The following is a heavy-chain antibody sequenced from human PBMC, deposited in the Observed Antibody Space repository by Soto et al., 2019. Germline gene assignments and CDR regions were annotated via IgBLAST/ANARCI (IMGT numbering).Heavy chain of an antibody. CDR2: ISSSSSYI. V-gene: IGHV3-21*01. CDR1: GFSLSSYS. J-gene: IGHJ5*02. Sequence: GGSLRLSCAASGFSLSSYSMNWVRQAPGKGLEWVSSISSSSSYIKYADSVKGRVTISRDNAKNSLYLQMNSLRAEDTAVYYCARESWFDPWGQGTLVTVSS. CDR3: ARESWFDP.